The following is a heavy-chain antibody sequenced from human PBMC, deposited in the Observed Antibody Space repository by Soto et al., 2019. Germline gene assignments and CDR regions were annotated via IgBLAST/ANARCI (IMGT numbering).Heavy chain of an antibody. CDR2: IYHSGSP. D-gene: IGHD3-3*01. CDR1: GGSFNGYY. J-gene: IGHJ5*02. CDR3: ARGRVHREVVFGVAIKRGGWFDP. Sequence: SETLSLTCAVYGGSFNGYYWNWIRLSPGEGLEWIGEIYHSGSPNYNPSLKSRFTMSVNTSNNQFSLKLSSLPAADTAVYYCARGRVHREVVFGVAIKRGGWFDPWGQGTLVTVSS. V-gene: IGHV4-34*01.